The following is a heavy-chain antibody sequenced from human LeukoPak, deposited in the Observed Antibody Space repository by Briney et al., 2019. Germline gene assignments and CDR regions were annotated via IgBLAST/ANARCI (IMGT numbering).Heavy chain of an antibody. V-gene: IGHV4-4*09. CDR2: IYTSGST. CDR1: GGSISSYY. J-gene: IGHJ6*03. CDR3: ARSPELMVYAPKWIDYYYYMDV. D-gene: IGHD2-8*01. Sequence: PSQTLSLTCTVSGGSISSYYWSWIRQPPGKGLEWIGYIYTSGSTNYNPSLKSRVTISVDTSKNQFSLKLSTVTAADTAVYYCARSPELMVYAPKWIDYYYYMDVWGKGTTVTVSS.